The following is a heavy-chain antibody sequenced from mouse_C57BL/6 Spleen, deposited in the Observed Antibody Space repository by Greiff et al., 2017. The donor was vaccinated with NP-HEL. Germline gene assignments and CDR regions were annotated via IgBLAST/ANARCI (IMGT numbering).Heavy chain of an antibody. CDR2: INPNNGGT. J-gene: IGHJ1*03. Sequence: EVQLQQSGPELVKPGASVKIPCKASGYTFTDYNMDWVKQSHGKSLEWIGDINPNNGGTNYNQKFKGKATLTVDKSSSTAYMELRSLTSEDTAVYYCARMGWLPHWYFDVWGKGTTVTVSS. CDR3: ARMGWLPHWYFDV. D-gene: IGHD2-3*01. V-gene: IGHV1-18*01. CDR1: GYTFTDYN.